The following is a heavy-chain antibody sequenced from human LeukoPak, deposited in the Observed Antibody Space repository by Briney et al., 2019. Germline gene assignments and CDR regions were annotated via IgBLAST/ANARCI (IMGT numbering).Heavy chain of an antibody. CDR3: ARGSYSAAAGTSEYLQH. V-gene: IGHV3-7*01. D-gene: IGHD6-13*01. CDR2: IKQDGSEK. J-gene: IGHJ1*01. CDR1: GFTFSSYW. Sequence: PGGSLRLSCAASGFTFSSYWMSWVRQAPGKGLEWVANIKQDGSEKYYVDSVKGRFTISRDNAKNSLYLQMNSLRAEDTAVYYCARGSYSAAAGTSEYLQHWGQGTLVTVSS.